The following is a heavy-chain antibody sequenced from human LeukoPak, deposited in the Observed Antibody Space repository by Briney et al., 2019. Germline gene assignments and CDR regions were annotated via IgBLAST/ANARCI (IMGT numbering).Heavy chain of an antibody. CDR3: ARDLECTSCSSAGNYGMDA. Sequence: ASVKVSCKASGYTFTSYYMHWVRQAPGQGLEWMGIINPSGGSTSYAQKFQGRVTMTRDTSTSTVYMELSSLRSEDTAVYYCARDLECTSCSSAGNYGMDAWGQGTTVTVSS. J-gene: IGHJ6*02. CDR1: GYTFTSYY. D-gene: IGHD2-2*01. CDR2: INPSGGST. V-gene: IGHV1-46*01.